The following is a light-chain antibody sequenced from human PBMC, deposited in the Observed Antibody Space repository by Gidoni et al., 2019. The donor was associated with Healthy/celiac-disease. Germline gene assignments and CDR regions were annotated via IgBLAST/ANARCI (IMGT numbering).Light chain of an antibody. CDR2: SNN. Sequence: QSVLTQPPSASGTPGQRVTISCSGSSSNIGSNTVNWYQQLPGTAPKPLIYSNNQRPSGVPDRCSGSKSGTSASLAISGLQSEDEADYYCAAWDDSLNGPGYVFGTGTKVTVL. J-gene: IGLJ1*01. CDR1: SSNIGSNT. CDR3: AAWDDSLNGPGYV. V-gene: IGLV1-44*01.